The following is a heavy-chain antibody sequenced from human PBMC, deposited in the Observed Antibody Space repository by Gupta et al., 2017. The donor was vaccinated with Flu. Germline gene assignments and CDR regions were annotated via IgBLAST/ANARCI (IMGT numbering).Heavy chain of an antibody. V-gene: IGHV4-34*01. J-gene: IGHJ1*01. D-gene: IGHD1-1*01. Sequence: SRVTTSVDTSKNQFSLKLSSVTAADTAVYYCARTRGKGTAFQHWGQGTLVTVSS. CDR3: ARTRGKGTAFQH.